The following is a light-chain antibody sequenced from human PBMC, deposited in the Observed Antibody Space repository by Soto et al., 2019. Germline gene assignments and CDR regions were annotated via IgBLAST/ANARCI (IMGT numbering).Light chain of an antibody. CDR1: QSISSY. Sequence: DIQMTQSPSSLSASVGDRVTITCRASQSISSYLNWYQQKPGKAPKLLIYAASSLQSGVPSRFSGSVSGTDFTLTISSLQPEYFATYYCQQSYSTPRTFGQGTKVEIK. CDR3: QQSYSTPRT. CDR2: AAS. V-gene: IGKV1-39*01. J-gene: IGKJ1*01.